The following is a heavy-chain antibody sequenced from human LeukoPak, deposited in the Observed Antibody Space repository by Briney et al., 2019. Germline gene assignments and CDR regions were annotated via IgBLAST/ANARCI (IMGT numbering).Heavy chain of an antibody. CDR3: ATVWNAPNWFDP. V-gene: IGHV3-69-1*01. Sequence: PGGSLRLSCAASGFTFSDSWMSWVRQAPGKGLEWVAAISGDHATYDSNSLRGRFTISRENAKNSLHLQMNSLRAEDTAVYYCATVWNAPNWFDPWGQGTLVTVSS. CDR2: ISGDHAT. J-gene: IGHJ5*02. D-gene: IGHD1-1*01. CDR1: GFTFSDSW.